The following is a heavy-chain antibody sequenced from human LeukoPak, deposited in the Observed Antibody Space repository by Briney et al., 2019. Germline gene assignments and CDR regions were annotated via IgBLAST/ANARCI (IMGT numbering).Heavy chain of an antibody. Sequence: PSETLSLTCTVSGGSISSYYWSWIRQPPGKGLEWIGYIYYSGSTNYNPSLKSRVTISVDTSKNQFSLKLSSVTAADTAVYYCARRVQLWPGRSFDYWGQGTLVTVSS. J-gene: IGHJ4*02. V-gene: IGHV4-59*12. CDR2: IYYSGST. CDR1: GGSISSYY. D-gene: IGHD5-18*01. CDR3: ARRVQLWPGRSFDY.